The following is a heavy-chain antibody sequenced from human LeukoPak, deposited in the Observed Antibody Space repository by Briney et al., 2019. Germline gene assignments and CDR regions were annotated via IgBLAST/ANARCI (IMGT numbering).Heavy chain of an antibody. J-gene: IGHJ4*02. CDR2: INPNSGGT. D-gene: IGHD6-19*01. CDR3: ARVLSYSSGWYDY. Sequence: ASVKVSCKASGYTFTGYYMHWVRQAPGQGLEWMGWINPNSGGTNYAQKFQGRVTMTRDTSISTAYMELSRLRSDDTAVYYCARVLSYSSGWYDYWGQGTLVTVSS. CDR1: GYTFTGYY. V-gene: IGHV1-2*02.